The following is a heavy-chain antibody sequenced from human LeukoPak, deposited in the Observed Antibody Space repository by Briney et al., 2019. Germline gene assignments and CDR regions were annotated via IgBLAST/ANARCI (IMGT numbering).Heavy chain of an antibody. Sequence: SETLSLTCAVYGGSFSGYYWSWIRQPPGKGLEWIGEINHSGSTNYNPSLKSRVTISVDTSKNQFSLKLSSVTAADTAVYYCARGPLTMTRGFDPWGQGTLVTVSS. J-gene: IGHJ5*02. D-gene: IGHD4-17*01. CDR3: ARGPLTMTRGFDP. CDR2: INHSGST. CDR1: GGSFSGYY. V-gene: IGHV4-34*01.